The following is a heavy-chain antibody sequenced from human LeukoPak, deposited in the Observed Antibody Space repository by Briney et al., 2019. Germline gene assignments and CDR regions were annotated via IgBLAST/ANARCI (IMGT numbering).Heavy chain of an antibody. J-gene: IGHJ4*02. D-gene: IGHD3-22*01. CDR3: ARGRYYYESGSYFY. V-gene: IGHV4-34*01. CDR2: INHSGST. CDR1: GGSFSGYY. Sequence: SETLSLTCAVYGGSFSGYYWSWIRQPPGKGLEWIGEINHSGSTNYNQSLKSRVTISVDTSKNQFSLKLSYVTDADTAVYYCARGRYYYESGSYFYWGQGTLVTVSS.